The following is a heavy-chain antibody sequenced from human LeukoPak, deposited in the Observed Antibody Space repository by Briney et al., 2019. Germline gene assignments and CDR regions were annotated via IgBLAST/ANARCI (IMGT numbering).Heavy chain of an antibody. J-gene: IGHJ4*02. CDR2: IIPIFGTA. CDR3: ARDRMVGATNLDY. V-gene: IGHV1-69*13. CDR1: GGTFSSYA. D-gene: IGHD1-26*01. Sequence: VASVKVSCKASGGTFSSYAISWVRQAPGQGLEWMGGIIPIFGTANYAQKFQGRVTITADESTSTAYMELSSLRSEDTAVYYCARDRMVGATNLDYWGQGTLVTVSS.